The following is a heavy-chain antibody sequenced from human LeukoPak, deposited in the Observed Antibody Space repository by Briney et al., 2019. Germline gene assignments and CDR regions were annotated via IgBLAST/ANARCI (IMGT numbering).Heavy chain of an antibody. CDR1: GFSYSAHN. CDR3: ARKPSVTTWGY. V-gene: IGHV3-21*01. J-gene: IGHJ4*02. CDR2: ISSSGSYI. D-gene: IGHD4-17*01. Sequence: GGSLRLSCAASGFSYSAHNMNWVRQAPGKGLEWVSSISSSGSYIYYADSVRGRFTISRDNAKNSLYLQMNSLRAEDTSVYYCARKPSVTTWGYWGQGTLVTVSS.